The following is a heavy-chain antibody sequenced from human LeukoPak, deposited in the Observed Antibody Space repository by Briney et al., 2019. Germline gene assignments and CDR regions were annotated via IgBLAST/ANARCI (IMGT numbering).Heavy chain of an antibody. Sequence: SETLSLTCTVSGGSISSYYWSWIRQPPGKGLEWIGYIYYSGSTNYNPSLKSQVTISVDTSKNQFSLKLSSVTAADTAVYYCARDRGYPHAFDIWGQGTMVTVSS. CDR1: GGSISSYY. V-gene: IGHV4-59*01. D-gene: IGHD2-15*01. CDR3: ARDRGYPHAFDI. J-gene: IGHJ3*02. CDR2: IYYSGST.